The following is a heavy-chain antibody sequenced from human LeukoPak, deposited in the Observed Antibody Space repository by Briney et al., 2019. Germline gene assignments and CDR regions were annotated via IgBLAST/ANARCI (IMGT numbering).Heavy chain of an antibody. J-gene: IGHJ6*02. V-gene: IGHV1-8*01. Sequence: WASVKVSCKASGYTFTSYDINWVRQATGQGLEWMGWMNPNSGNTGYAQKFQGRVTMTRNTSISTAYMELSSLRSEDTAVYYCARGLQDFWSGQYGMDVWGQGTTVTVSS. D-gene: IGHD3-3*01. CDR2: MNPNSGNT. CDR1: GYTFTSYD. CDR3: ARGLQDFWSGQYGMDV.